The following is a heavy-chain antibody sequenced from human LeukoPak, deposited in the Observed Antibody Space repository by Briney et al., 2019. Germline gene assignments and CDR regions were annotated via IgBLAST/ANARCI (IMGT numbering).Heavy chain of an antibody. CDR2: INPNSGGT. CDR3: ARVLRFLEWLSSFYYYGMDV. J-gene: IGHJ6*02. V-gene: IGHV1-2*02. Sequence: ASVKVSCKASGYTFTGYYMHWVRQAPGQGLEWMGWINPNSGGTNYAQKFKGRVTMTRDTSISAAYMELSRLRSDDTAVYYCARVLRFLEWLSSFYYYGMDVWGQGTTVTVSS. D-gene: IGHD3-3*01. CDR1: GYTFTGYY.